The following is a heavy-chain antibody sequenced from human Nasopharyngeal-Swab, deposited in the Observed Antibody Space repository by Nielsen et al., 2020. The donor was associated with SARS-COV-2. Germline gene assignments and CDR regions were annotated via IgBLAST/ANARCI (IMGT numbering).Heavy chain of an antibody. J-gene: IGHJ6*02. CDR2: IYPRDSES. D-gene: IGHD5-12*01. V-gene: IGHV5-51*01. CDR3: VRPEGVATSFKYYFQYGMDV. CDR1: GYGFSTSW. Sequence: GGSLRLSCKASGYGFSTSWIGWVRQRPGKGLEWMGIIYPRDSESRYSPSFQGQVTISADKSISTAYLQWSSLKASDTAMYYCVRPEGVATSFKYYFQYGMDVWGQGTMVTVPS.